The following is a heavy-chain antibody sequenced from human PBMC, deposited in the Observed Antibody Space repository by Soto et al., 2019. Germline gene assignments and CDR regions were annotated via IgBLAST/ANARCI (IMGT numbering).Heavy chain of an antibody. D-gene: IGHD3-9*01. CDR2: INHSGST. J-gene: IGHJ4*02. CDR3: ARGYYDILTGYRYFDY. Sequence: SETLSLTCAVYGGSFSGYYWSWIRQPPGKGLEWIGEINHSGSTNYNPSLKSRVTISVDTSKNQFSLKLSSVTAADTAAYYCARGYYDILTGYRYFDYWGQGTLVTVSS. V-gene: IGHV4-34*01. CDR1: GGSFSGYY.